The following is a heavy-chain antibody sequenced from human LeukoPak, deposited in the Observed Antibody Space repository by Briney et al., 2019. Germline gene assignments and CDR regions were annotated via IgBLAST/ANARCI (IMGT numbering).Heavy chain of an antibody. CDR3: AREVPEGSGRLFDY. J-gene: IGHJ4*02. Sequence: SETLSLTCTVSGGSISSYYWSWIRQPAGKGLEWIGRIYTSGSTNYNPSLKSRVTISLDTSKNQLSLKLSSVTAADTAVYFCAREVPEGSGRLFDYWGQGTLVTVSS. CDR2: IYTSGST. CDR1: GGSISSYY. V-gene: IGHV4-4*07. D-gene: IGHD3-10*01.